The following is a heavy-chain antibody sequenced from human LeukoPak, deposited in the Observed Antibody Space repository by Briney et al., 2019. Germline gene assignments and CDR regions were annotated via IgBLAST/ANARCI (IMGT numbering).Heavy chain of an antibody. D-gene: IGHD3-10*01. V-gene: IGHV4-34*01. CDR2: IYYSGST. J-gene: IGHJ4*02. CDR1: GGSFSGYY. CDR3: AREHGEGFDY. Sequence: KPSGTLSLTCAVYGGSFSGYYWSWIRQPPGKGLEWIGSIYYSGSTYYNPSLKSRVTISVDTSKNQFSLKLSSVTAADTAVYYCAREHGEGFDYWGQGTLVTVSS.